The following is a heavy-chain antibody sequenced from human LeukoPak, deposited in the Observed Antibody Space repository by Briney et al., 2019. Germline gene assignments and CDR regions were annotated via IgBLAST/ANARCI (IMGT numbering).Heavy chain of an antibody. CDR2: IYHSGST. Sequence: SETLSLTCTVSGYSISSGYYWGWIRQPPGKGLEWIGSIYHSGSTYYNPSLKSRVTISVDTSKNQFSLKLSSVTAADTAVYYCARDDDYGGNSLFDAFDIWGQGTMVTVSS. D-gene: IGHD4-23*01. CDR3: ARDDDYGGNSLFDAFDI. CDR1: GYSISSGYY. V-gene: IGHV4-38-2*02. J-gene: IGHJ3*02.